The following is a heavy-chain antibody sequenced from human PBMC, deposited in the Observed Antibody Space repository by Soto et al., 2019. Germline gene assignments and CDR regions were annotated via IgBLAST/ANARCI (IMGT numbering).Heavy chain of an antibody. CDR2: INHRGSI. V-gene: IGHV4-34*01. Sequence: QVQLQQWGAGLLKPSETLSLNCAVYGGSFSGYYWSWIRQPPGKGLEWIGEINHRGSINYNPSFNSRVTMSVDTSKNQFSLKLNSVTAAPTAVFYCARGSRMSIPAASGRDYYYQGLDVWGQGTAVTVSS. CDR1: GGSFSGYY. J-gene: IGHJ6*02. CDR3: ARGSRMSIPAASGRDYYYQGLDV. D-gene: IGHD6-13*01.